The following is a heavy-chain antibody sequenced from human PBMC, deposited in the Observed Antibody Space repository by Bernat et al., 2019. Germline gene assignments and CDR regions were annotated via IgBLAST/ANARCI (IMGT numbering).Heavy chain of an antibody. CDR2: ISGSSSYA. CDR1: GFTFSSYA. J-gene: IGHJ6*03. CDR3: ARGTSTSAPYMDV. Sequence: EVQLVESGGGLVKPGGSLRLSCAASGFTFSSYAMSWVRQAPGKGLEWVSGISGSSSYATYADTVKGRCTISRDNAKNSLYLQMNSLRAEDTAVYYCARGTSTSAPYMDVWGKGTTVTVSS. V-gene: IGHV3-21*04.